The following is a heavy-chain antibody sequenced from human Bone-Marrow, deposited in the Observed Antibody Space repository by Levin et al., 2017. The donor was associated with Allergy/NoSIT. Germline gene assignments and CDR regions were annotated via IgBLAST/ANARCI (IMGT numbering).Heavy chain of an antibody. CDR2: IYGDDDK. Sequence: ESGPTLVKPTQTLTLTCTFSGFSLPTAGVAVGWIRQPPGKALEWLAIIYGDDDKRYSPSLKSRLTISNDASKKQVVLTMTNVDPVDTATYYCAHTSGWPVGGMDGWGQGTTVTVSS. D-gene: IGHD3-16*01. CDR1: GFSLPTAGVA. J-gene: IGHJ6*02. CDR3: AHTSGWPVGGMDG. V-gene: IGHV2-5*02.